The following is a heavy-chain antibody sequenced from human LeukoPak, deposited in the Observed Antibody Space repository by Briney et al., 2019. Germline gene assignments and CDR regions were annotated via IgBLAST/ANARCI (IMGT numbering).Heavy chain of an antibody. J-gene: IGHJ5*02. CDR3: ARQDTAMVKGWFDP. CDR1: GYSISSGYY. Sequence: PSETLSLTCAVPGYSISSGYYWGWIRQPPGRGLEWIGSINHSGNTYCNPSLKSRVAISIDTSKNDFSLKVTSVTAADKDVYFCARQDTAMVKGWFDPWGQGTLVTVSS. V-gene: IGHV4-38-2*01. D-gene: IGHD5-18*01. CDR2: INHSGNT.